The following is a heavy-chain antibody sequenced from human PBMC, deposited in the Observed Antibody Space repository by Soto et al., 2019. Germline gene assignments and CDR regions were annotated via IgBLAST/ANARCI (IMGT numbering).Heavy chain of an antibody. Sequence: VGSLRLSCAASGFTFSSYAMSWVRQAPGKGLEWVSTFSGSGTTTYYADSVRGRFTVSRDNSRNTLFLQMNSLRAEDTVVYFCAKDSSSVPAAFDYWGQGTLVTVSS. V-gene: IGHV3-23*01. CDR1: GFTFSSYA. CDR2: FSGSGTTT. J-gene: IGHJ4*02. CDR3: AKDSSSVPAAFDY. D-gene: IGHD2-2*01.